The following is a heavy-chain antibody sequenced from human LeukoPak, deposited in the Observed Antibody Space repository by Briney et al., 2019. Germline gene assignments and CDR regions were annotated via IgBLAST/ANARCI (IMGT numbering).Heavy chain of an antibody. V-gene: IGHV3-30*18. CDR3: AKDADAFDI. J-gene: IGHJ3*02. CDR1: GFTFSSYG. Sequence: GRSLRLSCAASGFTFSSYGMHWVRQAPGKGLEWVAVISYDGSNKYYADSVKGRFTISRDNSKNTLYLQMNSLRAEDTAAYYCAKDADAFDIWGQGTMVTVSS. CDR2: ISYDGSNK.